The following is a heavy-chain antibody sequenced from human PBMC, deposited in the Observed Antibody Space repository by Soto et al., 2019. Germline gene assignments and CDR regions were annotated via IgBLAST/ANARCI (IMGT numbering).Heavy chain of an antibody. CDR1: GGSISSYY. Sequence: QVQLQESGPGLVKPSETLSLTCTVSGGSISSYYWSWIRQPPGKGLEWIGYIYYSGSTNYNPSLESRVTISVDTSQNQFSMQLSSVTAADTAVYYCASSNIAAAGFYYYGMDVWGRGTTVTVSS. CDR3: ASSNIAAAGFYYYGMDV. V-gene: IGHV4-59*01. D-gene: IGHD6-13*01. CDR2: IYYSGST. J-gene: IGHJ6*02.